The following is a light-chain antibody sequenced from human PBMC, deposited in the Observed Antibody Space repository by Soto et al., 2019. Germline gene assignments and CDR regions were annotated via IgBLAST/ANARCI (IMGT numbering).Light chain of an antibody. CDR2: AAS. J-gene: IGKJ1*01. CDR1: RSISSL. Sequence: DIQMTQSPSTLSASVGDRVTITCRASRSISSLLSWYQQKPGTAPQLLIYAASSLESGVPSRFSGSASGTEFTLTISSLQPDDFATYYCQQYNSYSWTFGQGAKVDI. V-gene: IGKV1-5*01. CDR3: QQYNSYSWT.